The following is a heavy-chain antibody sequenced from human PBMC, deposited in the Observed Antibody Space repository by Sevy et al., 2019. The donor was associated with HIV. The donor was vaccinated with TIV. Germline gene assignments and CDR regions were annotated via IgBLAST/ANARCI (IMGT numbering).Heavy chain of an antibody. CDR3: AREGSYYDSSGYYQHPVYYFDY. V-gene: IGHV4-39*02. D-gene: IGHD3-22*01. CDR1: GGCISSSSYY. CDR2: IYYSGST. J-gene: IGHJ4*02. Sequence: SETLSLTCTVSGGCISSSSYYWGWIRQPPGKGLEWIGSIYYSGSTYYNPSLKSRVTISVDTSKNQFSLKLSSVTAADTAVYYCAREGSYYDSSGYYQHPVYYFDYWGQGTLVTVSS.